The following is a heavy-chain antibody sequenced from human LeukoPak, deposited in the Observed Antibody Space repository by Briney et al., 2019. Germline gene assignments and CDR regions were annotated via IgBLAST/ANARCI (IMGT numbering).Heavy chain of an antibody. CDR1: GGSISGYY. CDR3: ARERLVDLATIFDY. CDR2: TYYRGSS. J-gene: IGHJ4*02. D-gene: IGHD5-24*01. V-gene: IGHV4-59*01. Sequence: SETLSLTCVASGGSISGYYWTWIRQPPGKGLEWIGYTYYRGSSSFNPSLRSRVTISVDMSKNQVSLKLTSVTAADTAVYYCARERLVDLATIFDYWGQGALVTVSS.